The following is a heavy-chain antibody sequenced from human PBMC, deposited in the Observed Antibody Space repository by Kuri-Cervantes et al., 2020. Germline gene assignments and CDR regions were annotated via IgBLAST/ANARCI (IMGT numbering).Heavy chain of an antibody. Sequence: SETLSLTCTVSGGSISSGDYYWSWIRQPPGKGLEWIGYIYYSGSTYYNPSLNSRVTISVDTSKNQFSLKLSSVTAADTAVYYCARVDYVWGSYTFDYWGQGTLVTVSS. D-gene: IGHD3-16*01. CDR2: IYYSGST. V-gene: IGHV4-30-4*01. CDR1: GGSISSGDYY. J-gene: IGHJ4*02. CDR3: ARVDYVWGSYTFDY.